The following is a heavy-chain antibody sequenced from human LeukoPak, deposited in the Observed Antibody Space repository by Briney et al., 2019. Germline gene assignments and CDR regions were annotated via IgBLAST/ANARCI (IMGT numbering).Heavy chain of an antibody. D-gene: IGHD4-23*01. J-gene: IGHJ3*02. V-gene: IGHV3-30-3*01. CDR3: ARGLGGNSAAFDI. CDR1: GFTFSSYA. CDR2: ISYGGSNK. Sequence: GGSLRLSCAASGFTFSSYAMHWVRQAPGKGLEWVAVISYGGSNKYYADSVKGRFTISRDNSKNTLYLQMNSLRAEDTAVYYCARGLGGNSAAFDIWGQGTMVTVSS.